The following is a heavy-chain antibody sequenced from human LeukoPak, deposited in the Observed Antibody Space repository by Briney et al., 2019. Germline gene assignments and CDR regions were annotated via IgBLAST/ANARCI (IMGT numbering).Heavy chain of an antibody. CDR1: GGSFSGKY. V-gene: IGHV4-34*01. CDR3: ARDLMT. J-gene: IGHJ4*02. Sequence: PSETLSLTCAASGGSFSGKYWTWIRQPPGKGLEWIGEITYSGSIYYNPSLKSRVTISVDTSKNQFSLKLNSVTAADTAVYYCARDLMTWGQRTLVTVSS. CDR2: ITYSGSI.